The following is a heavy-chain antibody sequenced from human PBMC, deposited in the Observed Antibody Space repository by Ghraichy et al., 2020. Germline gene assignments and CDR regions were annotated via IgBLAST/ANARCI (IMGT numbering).Heavy chain of an antibody. D-gene: IGHD4-17*01. V-gene: IGHV4-39*01. CDR1: GGSITTSSYY. CDR2: FFYAGTT. CDR3: ARHNGDPLRHGGHPFYYYGMDV. Sequence: SETLSLTCTVSGGSITTSSYYWGWIRQPPGKGLEWLGSFFYAGTTYYTPSLKSRVTVSVDTSKNQFSLKLSSVTAADPAVYYCARHNGDPLRHGGHPFYYYGMDVWGQGTTVTVSS. J-gene: IGHJ6*02.